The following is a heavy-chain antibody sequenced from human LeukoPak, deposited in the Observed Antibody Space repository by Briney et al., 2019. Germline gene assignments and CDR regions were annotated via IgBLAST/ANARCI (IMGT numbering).Heavy chain of an antibody. D-gene: IGHD2-2*01. CDR3: ARDPPPYCSSTSCGVDY. CDR2: ISAYNGNT. CDR1: GYTFTSYG. Sequence: ASVKVSCKASGYTFTSYGISWVRQAPGQGLEWMGWISAYNGNTNYAQKLQGRVTMTTDTSTSTAYMELRSLRSDDTAVYYCARDPPPYCSSTSCGVDYWGQGTLVTVSS. V-gene: IGHV1-18*01. J-gene: IGHJ4*02.